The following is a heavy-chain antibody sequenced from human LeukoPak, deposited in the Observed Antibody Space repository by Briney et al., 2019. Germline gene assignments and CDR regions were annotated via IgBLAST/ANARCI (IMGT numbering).Heavy chain of an antibody. CDR3: ARLYSSSWYGPLCYYYYYMDV. D-gene: IGHD6-13*01. J-gene: IGHJ6*03. Sequence: SETLSLTCTVSGGSISSYYWSWIRQPPGKGLEWIGYIYYSGSTNYNPSLKSRVTISVDTSKNQFSLKLSSVTAADTAVYYCARLYSSSWYGPLCYYYYYMDVWGKGTTVTVSS. V-gene: IGHV4-59*01. CDR1: GGSISSYY. CDR2: IYYSGST.